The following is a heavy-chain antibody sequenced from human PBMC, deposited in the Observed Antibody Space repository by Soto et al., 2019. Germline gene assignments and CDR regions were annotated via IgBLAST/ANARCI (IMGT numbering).Heavy chain of an antibody. V-gene: IGHV4-61*01. Sequence: PSETLSLTCTVSGGSVSSHTHFWTWIRQAPGKGLEWIGYVYYSGITNFNPSLKSRVTISADTSNNQIFLSLTSVTAADTAVYYCAREDMSGTYYFDSWGQGTLVTVSS. J-gene: IGHJ4*02. CDR2: VYYSGIT. D-gene: IGHD1-26*01. CDR1: GGSVSSHTHF. CDR3: AREDMSGTYYFDS.